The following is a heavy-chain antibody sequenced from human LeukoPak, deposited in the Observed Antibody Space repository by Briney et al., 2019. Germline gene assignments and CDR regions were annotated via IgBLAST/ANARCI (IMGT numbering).Heavy chain of an antibody. CDR2: ISGDGGST. CDR1: GFTFDDYA. CDR3: AKDECSGGSCCLGAFDI. Sequence: GGSLRLSCAASGFTFDDYAMHWVRQVPGKGLEWVSLISGDGGSTYFADSVRGRFTISRDNSKNSLNLQMNSPRTEDTALYYCAKDECSGGSCCLGAFDIWGQGTMVTVSS. D-gene: IGHD2-15*01. J-gene: IGHJ3*02. V-gene: IGHV3-43*02.